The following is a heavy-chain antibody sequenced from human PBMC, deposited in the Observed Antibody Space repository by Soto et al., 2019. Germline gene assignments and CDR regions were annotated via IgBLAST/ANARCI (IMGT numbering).Heavy chain of an antibody. CDR3: SRIDNRFLEWLFQDS. J-gene: IGHJ4*02. CDR1: GGSISSGRYY. D-gene: IGHD3-3*01. V-gene: IGHV4-31*03. Sequence: PSETLSLTCTVSGGSISSGRYYWNWIRQHPGKGLEWIGYIYHSGNTYYNPSLKSRSSISLDTSKNQFSLKLNSVTVADTAVYYCSRIDNRFLEWLFQDSWGQGTLVTVS. CDR2: IYHSGNT.